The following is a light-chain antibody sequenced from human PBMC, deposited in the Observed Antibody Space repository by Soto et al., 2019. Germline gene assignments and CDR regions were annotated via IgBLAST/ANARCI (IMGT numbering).Light chain of an antibody. J-gene: IGKJ1*01. CDR2: NAT. CDR3: QQCRNYSWT. CDR1: QSIHIY. V-gene: IGKV1-5*01. Sequence: DIQMTKSPSTLSAPLTDRVTITCRASQSIHIYLAWYQQRPGKAPKLLIYNATTLESGVPSRFRGRASGTEFTLTISRLQPDDSATYYCQQCRNYSWTFGQGTKVDIK.